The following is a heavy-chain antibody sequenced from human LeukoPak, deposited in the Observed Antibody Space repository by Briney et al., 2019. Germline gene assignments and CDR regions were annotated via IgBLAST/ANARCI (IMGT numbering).Heavy chain of an antibody. D-gene: IGHD3-10*01. V-gene: IGHV3-30-3*01. CDR1: GFTFSSYA. J-gene: IGHJ4*02. CDR2: ISYDGSNK. Sequence: GGSLRLSCAASGFTFSSYAMHWVRQAPGKGLEWVAVISYDGSNKYYADSVKGRFTISRDNSKNTLYLQMNSLRAEDTAVYYCARAAMVRGVIAQFDYWGQGTLVTVSS. CDR3: ARAAMVRGVIAQFDY.